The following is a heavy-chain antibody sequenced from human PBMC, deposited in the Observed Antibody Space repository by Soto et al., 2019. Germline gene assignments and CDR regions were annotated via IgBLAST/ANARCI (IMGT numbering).Heavy chain of an antibody. CDR3: ARDSVTIYGMDV. V-gene: IGHV1-2*02. J-gene: IGHJ6*02. Sequence: GASVKVSCKASGYTFTGYYMHWVRQAPGQGLEWMGWINPNSGGTNYAQKFQGRVTMTRDTSINTAYMELSRLRSDDTAVYYCARDSVTIYGMDVWGQGTTVTVSS. D-gene: IGHD3-3*01. CDR1: GYTFTGYY. CDR2: INPNSGGT.